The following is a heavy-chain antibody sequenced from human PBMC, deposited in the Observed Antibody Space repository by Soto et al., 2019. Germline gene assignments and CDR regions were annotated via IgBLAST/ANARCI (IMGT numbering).Heavy chain of an antibody. J-gene: IGHJ4*02. CDR3: ARDRLPTALWFGELLDFDY. V-gene: IGHV1-18*01. CDR2: ISAYNGNT. D-gene: IGHD3-10*01. CDR1: GYTFTSYG. Sequence: ASVKVSCKPSGYTFTSYGISCVRQAPGQGLEWMGWISAYNGNTNYAQKLQGRVTMTTDTSTSTAYMELRSLRSDDTAVYYCARDRLPTALWFGELLDFDYWGQGTLVTVSS.